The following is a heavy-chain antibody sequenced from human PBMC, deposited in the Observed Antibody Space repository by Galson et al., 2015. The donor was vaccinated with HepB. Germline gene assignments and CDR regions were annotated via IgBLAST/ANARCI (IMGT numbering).Heavy chain of an antibody. V-gene: IGHV3-23*01. CDR3: AKPYYYDSSGYPH. D-gene: IGHD3-22*01. CDR1: GFTFSSYA. CDR2: ISGSGGST. Sequence: SLRLSCAASGFTFSSYAMSWVRQAPGKGLEWVSAISGSGGSTYYADSVKGRFTISRDNSKNTLYLQMNSLRAEDTAVYYCAKPYYYDSSGYPHWGQGTLVTVSS. J-gene: IGHJ4*02.